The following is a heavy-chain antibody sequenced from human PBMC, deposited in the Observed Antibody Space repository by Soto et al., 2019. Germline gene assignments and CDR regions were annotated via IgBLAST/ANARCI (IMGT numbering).Heavy chain of an antibody. CDR3: AKDLHPSSSWYRFDY. CDR2: IIPIFDTA. Sequence: SVKVSCKATGGTFTSYAISWVRQAPGQGLEWMGGIIPIFDTANYAQKFQGRVTITADKSTSTAYMALSSLRSEDTAVYYCAKDLHPSSSWYRFDYWGQGTLVTVSS. V-gene: IGHV1-69*06. J-gene: IGHJ4*02. D-gene: IGHD6-13*01. CDR1: GGTFTSYA.